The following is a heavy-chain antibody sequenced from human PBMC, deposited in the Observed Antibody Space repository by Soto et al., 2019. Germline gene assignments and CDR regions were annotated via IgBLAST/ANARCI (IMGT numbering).Heavy chain of an antibody. D-gene: IGHD1-26*01. CDR3: AKDRVGWELINYYYGMDV. Sequence: GGSLRLSCAASGFTFSSYGMHWVRQAPGKGLEWVAVISYDGSNKYYADSVKGRFTISRDNSKNTLYLQMNSLRAEDTAVYYCAKDRVGWELINYYYGMDVWGQGTKVTVSS. CDR1: GFTFSSYG. J-gene: IGHJ6*02. CDR2: ISYDGSNK. V-gene: IGHV3-30*18.